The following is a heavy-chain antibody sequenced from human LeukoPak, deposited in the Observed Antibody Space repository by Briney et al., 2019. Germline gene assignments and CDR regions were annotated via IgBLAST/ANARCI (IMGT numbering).Heavy chain of an antibody. CDR3: ARAVSGRFDY. J-gene: IGHJ4*02. D-gene: IGHD6-19*01. V-gene: IGHV4-34*01. Sequence: SETLSLTCDVYGGSFSGYYWSWIRQPPGKGLEWIGEINHSGSTNYNPSLKSRVTISVDTSKNQFSLRLSSVTAADTAIYYCARAVSGRFDYWGQGTLVTVSS. CDR2: INHSGST. CDR1: GGSFSGYY.